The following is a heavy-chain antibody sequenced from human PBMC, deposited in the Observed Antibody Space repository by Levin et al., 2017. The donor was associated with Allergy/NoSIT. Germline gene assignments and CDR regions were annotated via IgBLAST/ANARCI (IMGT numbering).Heavy chain of an antibody. CDR3: AKAAITMVRAVNFDS. D-gene: IGHD3-10*01. CDR1: GFTFDDYA. CDR2: ISWNSGSI. J-gene: IGHJ4*02. Sequence: SLKISCAASGFTFDDYAMHWVRQVPGKGLEWVSGISWNSGSIGYADSVKGRFTISRDNAKNLLYLQMNSLRTEDTALYDCAKAAITMVRAVNFDSWGQGTLVTVSS. V-gene: IGHV3-9*01.